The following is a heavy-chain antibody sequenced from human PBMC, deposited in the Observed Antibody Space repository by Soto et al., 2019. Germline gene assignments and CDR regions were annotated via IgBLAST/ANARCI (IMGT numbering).Heavy chain of an antibody. J-gene: IGHJ3*02. CDR3: ARAGTVTTGDAFDI. CDR1: GYTFTSYY. Sequence: QVQLVQSGAEVKKPGASVKVSCKASGYTFTSYYMHWVRQAPGQGLEWMGIINPSGGSTSYAQKFQGRVTXXRXTXXSTVYMELSSLRSEDTAVYYCARAGTVTTGDAFDIWGQGTMVTVSS. CDR2: INPSGGST. V-gene: IGHV1-46*01. D-gene: IGHD4-4*01.